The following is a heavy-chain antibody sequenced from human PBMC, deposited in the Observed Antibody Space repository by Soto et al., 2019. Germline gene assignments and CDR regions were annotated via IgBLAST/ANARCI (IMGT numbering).Heavy chain of an antibody. Sequence: ASVKVSCKASGYTFTSYAMHWVRQAPGQRLEWMGWINAGNGNTKYSQKFQGRVTITRDTSASTAYMELSSLRSEDTAVYYCARDFDCSGGSCYPWRRLFDPWGQGTLVTVSS. CDR2: INAGNGNT. V-gene: IGHV1-3*01. D-gene: IGHD2-15*01. J-gene: IGHJ5*02. CDR3: ARDFDCSGGSCYPWRRLFDP. CDR1: GYTFTSYA.